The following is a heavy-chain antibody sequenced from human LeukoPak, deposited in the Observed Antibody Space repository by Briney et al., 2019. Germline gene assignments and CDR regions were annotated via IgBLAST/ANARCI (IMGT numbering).Heavy chain of an antibody. J-gene: IGHJ4*02. CDR3: ARHGGFYSSSWYRRYYFDY. D-gene: IGHD6-13*01. Sequence: SETLSLTCTVSGGSISSYYWSWIRQPAGKGLEWIGRIYTSGSTNYNPSLKSRVTMSVDTSKNQFSQKLSSVTAADTAVYYCARHGGFYSSSWYRRYYFDYWGQGTLVTVSS. CDR2: IYTSGST. V-gene: IGHV4-4*07. CDR1: GGSISSYY.